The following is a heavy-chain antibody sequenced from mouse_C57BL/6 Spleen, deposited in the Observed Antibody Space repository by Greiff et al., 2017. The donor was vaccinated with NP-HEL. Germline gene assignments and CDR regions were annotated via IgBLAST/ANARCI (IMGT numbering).Heavy chain of an antibody. V-gene: IGHV1-64*01. CDR3: ARRGYGSSYNY. Sequence: VQLQQSGAELVKPGASVKLSCKASGYTFTSYWMHWVKQRPGQGLEWIGMIHPNSGSTNYNEKFKSKATLTVDKSSSTAYMQLSSLTSEDSAVYYCARRGYGSSYNYWGQGTTLTVSS. D-gene: IGHD1-1*01. J-gene: IGHJ2*01. CDR2: IHPNSGST. CDR1: GYTFTSYW.